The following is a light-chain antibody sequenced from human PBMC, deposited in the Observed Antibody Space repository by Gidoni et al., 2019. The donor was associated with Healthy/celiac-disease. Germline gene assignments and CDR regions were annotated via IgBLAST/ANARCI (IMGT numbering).Light chain of an antibody. V-gene: IGKV3-11*01. CDR2: DAS. Sequence: IIFVQSPAILSCSPGESDTHSCRASHSVSSYLAWYQQKPGQAPRLLIYDASNRATGIQARFRGSGSGTDVSLTISRLAPENFAVYYSQERRNWSTFGQGTKVEIK. CDR3: QERRNWST. J-gene: IGKJ1*01. CDR1: HSVSSY.